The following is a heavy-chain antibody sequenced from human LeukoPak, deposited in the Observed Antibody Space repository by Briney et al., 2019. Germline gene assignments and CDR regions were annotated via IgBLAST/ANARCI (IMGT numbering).Heavy chain of an antibody. CDR2: IYHSGST. D-gene: IGHD2-15*01. CDR3: ARGAYCSGGSCYSSQTFDY. J-gene: IGHJ4*02. Sequence: SETQSLTCAVSGGSISSGGYSWSWIRQPPGKGLEWIGYIYHSGSTYYNPSLKSRVTISVDRSKNQFSLKLSSVTAADTAVYYCARGAYCSGGSCYSSQTFDYWGQGTLVTVSS. V-gene: IGHV4-30-2*01. CDR1: GGSISSGGYS.